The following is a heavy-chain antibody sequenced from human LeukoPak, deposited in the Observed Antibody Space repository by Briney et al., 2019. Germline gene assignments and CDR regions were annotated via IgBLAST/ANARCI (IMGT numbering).Heavy chain of an antibody. J-gene: IGHJ4*02. CDR2: ISYDVINK. Sequence: GGSLRLSCAASGFTFSSYAMHWVRQAPGKGLEWVAVISYDVINKYYADSVKGRFTISRDNSKNTLYLQMNSLRAEDTAVYYCATFQPLWFGELLSYIFDYWGQGTLVTVSS. D-gene: IGHD3-10*01. V-gene: IGHV3-30-3*01. CDR1: GFTFSSYA. CDR3: ATFQPLWFGELLSYIFDY.